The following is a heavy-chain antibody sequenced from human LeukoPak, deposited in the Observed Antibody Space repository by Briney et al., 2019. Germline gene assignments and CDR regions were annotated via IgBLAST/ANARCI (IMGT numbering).Heavy chain of an antibody. CDR2: IIPIFGTA. CDR3: ARSGIPNYDFWSGPFDY. V-gene: IGHV1-69*05. CDR1: GGTFSSYA. J-gene: IGHJ4*02. Sequence: SVKVSCKASGGTFSSYAISWVRQAHGQGLEWMGRIIPIFGTANYAQKFQGRVTITTDESTSTAYMELSSLRSEDTAVYYCARSGIPNYDFWSGPFDYWGQGTLVTVSS. D-gene: IGHD3-3*01.